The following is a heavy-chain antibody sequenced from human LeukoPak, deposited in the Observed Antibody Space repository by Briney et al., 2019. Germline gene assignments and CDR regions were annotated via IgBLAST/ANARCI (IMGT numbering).Heavy chain of an antibody. J-gene: IGHJ5*02. Sequence: ASVKVSCKASGGTVSSYAICWVRQAPGQGLEWMGRIIPILGIANYAQKFQGRVTITADKSTSTAYMELSSLRSEDTAVYYCASSINNPGLPGDWFDPWGQGTLVTVSS. CDR3: ASSINNPGLPGDWFDP. CDR2: IIPILGIA. V-gene: IGHV1-69*04. CDR1: GGTVSSYA. D-gene: IGHD1-14*01.